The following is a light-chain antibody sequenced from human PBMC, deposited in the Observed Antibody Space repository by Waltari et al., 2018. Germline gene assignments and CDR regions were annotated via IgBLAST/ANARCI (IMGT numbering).Light chain of an antibody. J-gene: IGKJ4*01. CDR3: QQYYPTVTVT. Sequence: DIVMTQSPDSLAVSLGERATINCRSSQSILYRFDNKNYLAWYQQKPGQSPKLIIYWASTRESGVPDRFSGGGSGTDFTLTISTLQAEDVAVYFCQQYYPTVTVTFGGGTKVEIK. V-gene: IGKV4-1*01. CDR2: WAS. CDR1: QSILYRFDNKNY.